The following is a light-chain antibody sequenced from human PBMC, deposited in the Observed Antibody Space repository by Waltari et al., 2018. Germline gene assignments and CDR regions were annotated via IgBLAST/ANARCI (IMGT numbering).Light chain of an antibody. CDR1: SSDVATYNL. J-gene: IGLJ2*01. V-gene: IGLV2-14*02. Sequence: QSALTQPASVSGSPGQSITIPCTGTSSDVATYNLVSWYQQHPGKAPRLMISEVSNRPSGVSNRFSGSKSGYTASLTISGLQTEDEADYYCSSKTSTSTLVLFGGGTKLTVL. CDR2: EVS. CDR3: SSKTSTSTLVL.